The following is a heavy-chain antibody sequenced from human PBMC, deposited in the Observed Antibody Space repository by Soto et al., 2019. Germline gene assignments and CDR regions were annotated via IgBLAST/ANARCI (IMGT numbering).Heavy chain of an antibody. CDR2: IYYSGST. CDR3: AKGRVNFDY. D-gene: IGHD3-10*01. J-gene: IGHJ4*02. V-gene: IGHV4-59*01. CDR1: GGSISSYY. Sequence: QVQLQESGPGLVKPSETLSLTCTVSGGSISSYYWSWIRQPPGKGLEWIGYIYYSGSTNYNPSLKRRVTISVDTAKNQFSLKLSSVTAADTAVYYCAKGRVNFDYWGQGTLVTVSS.